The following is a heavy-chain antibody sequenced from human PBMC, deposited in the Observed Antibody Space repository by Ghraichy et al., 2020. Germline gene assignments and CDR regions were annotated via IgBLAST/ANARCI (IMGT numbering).Heavy chain of an antibody. D-gene: IGHD3-3*01. CDR3: AREGGLRFLEWLSGFDP. V-gene: IGHV4-61*01. CDR2: IYYSGST. Sequence: SQTLSLTCTVSGGSVSSGSYYWSWIRQPPGKGLEWIGYIYYSGSTNYNPSLKSRVTISVDTSKNQFSLKLSSVTAADTAVYYCAREGGLRFLEWLSGFDPWGQGTLVTVSS. J-gene: IGHJ5*02. CDR1: GGSVSSGSYY.